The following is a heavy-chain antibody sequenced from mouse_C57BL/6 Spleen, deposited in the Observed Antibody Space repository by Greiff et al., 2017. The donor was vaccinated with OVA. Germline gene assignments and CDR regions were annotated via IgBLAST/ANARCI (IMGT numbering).Heavy chain of an antibody. CDR2: IYPSDSET. V-gene: IGHV1-61*01. J-gene: IGHJ1*03. Sequence: QVQLKQPGAELVRPGSSVKLSCKASGYTFTSYWMDWVKQRPGQGLEWIGNIYPSDSETHYNQKFKDKATLTVDKSSSTAYMQLSSLTSEDSAVYCCARGWYFDVWGTGTTVTVSS. CDR3: ARGWYFDV. CDR1: GYTFTSYW.